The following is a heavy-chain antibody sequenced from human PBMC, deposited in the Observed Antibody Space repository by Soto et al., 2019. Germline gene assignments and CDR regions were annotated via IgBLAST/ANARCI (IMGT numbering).Heavy chain of an antibody. CDR1: GVSISENX. Sequence: QVRLQESGPGLVKPSQTLSLTCDVSGVSISENXXXWIXQAPGKGLEWVGYVHFSGSTTYNPSLAPRLNISFDMSKSQVYLQLTSVTAADTAVYYCARFGAAAAHDDNWGRGVLVTVSS. J-gene: IGHJ4*01. V-gene: IGHV4-59*01. D-gene: IGHD6-13*01. CDR2: VHFSGST. CDR3: ARFGAAAAHDDN.